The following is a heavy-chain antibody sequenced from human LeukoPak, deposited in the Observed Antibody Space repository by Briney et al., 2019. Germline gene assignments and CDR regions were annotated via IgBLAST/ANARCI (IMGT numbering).Heavy chain of an antibody. CDR2: MNPNSGKT. J-gene: IGHJ4*02. D-gene: IGHD6-19*01. V-gene: IGHV1-8*01. CDR3: GRALPSSGWVDY. Sequence: ASVKVSCKASGYTFTSYDINWVRQTPGQGLEWMGWMNPNSGKTEYAQKFQGRVTMTWDTSISTVYMDLSSLRSEDTAVYYCGRALPSSGWVDYWGQGSLVTVSS. CDR1: GYTFTSYD.